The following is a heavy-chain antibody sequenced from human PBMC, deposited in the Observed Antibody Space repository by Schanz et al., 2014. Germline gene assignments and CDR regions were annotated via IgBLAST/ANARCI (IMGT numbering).Heavy chain of an antibody. CDR2: IYIGGNT. D-gene: IGHD6-13*01. CDR3: ARGLIAAAGGAFDY. J-gene: IGHJ4*02. Sequence: DVHLLESGGGLVQPGGSLRLSCAASGFSVGNKYMNWVRQAPGKGLEWVSFIYIGGNTYYADSVRGRFTMSRDNSKNTLYLQMNSLRAGDAAVYYCARGLIAAAGGAFDYWGQGTLVAVSA. CDR1: GFSVGNKY. V-gene: IGHV3-53*01.